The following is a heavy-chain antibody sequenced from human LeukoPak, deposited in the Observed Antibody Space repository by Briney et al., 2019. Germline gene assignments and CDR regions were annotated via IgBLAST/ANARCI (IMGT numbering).Heavy chain of an antibody. J-gene: IGHJ4*02. V-gene: IGHV3-23*01. CDR2: ITGSGGYT. CDR3: ARDHYYDSSGFSPLDY. Sequence: GGSLRLSCAASGFTFSSYAMTWVRQAPGKGLEWVSTITGSGGYTYYADSVKGRFTISRDNSKNTLYLQMNSQRAEDTAVYYCARDHYYDSSGFSPLDYWGQGTLVTVSS. D-gene: IGHD3-22*01. CDR1: GFTFSSYA.